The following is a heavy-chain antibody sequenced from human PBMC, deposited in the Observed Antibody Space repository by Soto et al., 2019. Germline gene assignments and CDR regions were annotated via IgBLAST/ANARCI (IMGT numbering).Heavy chain of an antibody. CDR2: ITGYGGST. CDR1: RFIFSNYA. J-gene: IGHJ4*02. Sequence: PGGSLRLSCAASRFIFSNYAMTWVRQAPGKGLEWVSAITGYGGSTWYADSVKGRFTISRDNSKNTLYLEMNSLRAEDTAGYYCXKSPYETGFNYFEYWGQGTRVTASS. V-gene: IGHV3-23*01. D-gene: IGHD3-22*01. CDR3: XKSPYETGFNYFEY.